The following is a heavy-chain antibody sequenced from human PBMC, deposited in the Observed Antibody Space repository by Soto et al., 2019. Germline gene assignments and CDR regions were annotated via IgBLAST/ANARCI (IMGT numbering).Heavy chain of an antibody. J-gene: IGHJ6*02. D-gene: IGHD6-19*01. CDR3: ARAYSSGWDV. CDR2: IGTAGDT. Sequence: EVQLVESGGGLVQPGGSLRVSCAASGVTFISYDMHWVRQATGKGLEWVSAIGTAGDTYYPGSVKGRFTISRENAKNSLYLQMNSLRAGDTAVYYCARAYSSGWDVWGQGTTVTVSS. CDR1: GVTFISYD. V-gene: IGHV3-13*04.